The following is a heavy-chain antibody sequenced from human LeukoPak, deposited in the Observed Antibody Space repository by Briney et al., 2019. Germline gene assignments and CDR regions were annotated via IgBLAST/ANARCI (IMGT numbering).Heavy chain of an antibody. CDR2: IHYSGST. D-gene: IGHD1-14*01. Sequence: SETLSLTCTVSGGSISSSSYYWGWIRQPPGKGLEWIGSIHYSGSTYYNPSLKSRVTISVDTSKNQFSLKLSSVTAADTAVYYCASRTPEGLIDYWGQGTLVTVSS. CDR3: ASRTPEGLIDY. J-gene: IGHJ4*02. CDR1: GGSISSSSYY. V-gene: IGHV4-39*01.